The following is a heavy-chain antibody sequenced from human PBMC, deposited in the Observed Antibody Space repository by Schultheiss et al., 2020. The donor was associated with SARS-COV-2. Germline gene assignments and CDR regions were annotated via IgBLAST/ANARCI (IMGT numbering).Heavy chain of an antibody. J-gene: IGHJ4*02. Sequence: SETLSLTCTVSGGSISSSSYYWGWIRQPPGKGLEWIGEINHSGSTNYNPSLKSRVTISVDTSKNQFSLKLSSVTAADTAVYYCAREGQVVGATVPYWGQGTLVTVSS. CDR1: GGSISSSSYY. CDR2: INHSGST. V-gene: IGHV4-39*07. CDR3: AREGQVVGATVPY. D-gene: IGHD1-26*01.